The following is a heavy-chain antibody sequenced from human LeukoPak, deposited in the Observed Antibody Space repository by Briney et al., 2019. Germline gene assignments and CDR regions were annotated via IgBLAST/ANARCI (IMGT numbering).Heavy chain of an antibody. CDR2: ISAYNGNT. D-gene: IGHD3-22*01. Sequence: ASVKVSCKASGYTFSSYGISWVRQVPGQGLEWMGWISAYNGNTNYAQKLQGRVTMTTDTSTSTAYMELRSLRSDDTAVYYCARSYYYDSSGYWDYWGQGTLVTVSS. CDR1: GYTFSSYG. CDR3: ARSYYYDSSGYWDY. V-gene: IGHV1-18*01. J-gene: IGHJ4*02.